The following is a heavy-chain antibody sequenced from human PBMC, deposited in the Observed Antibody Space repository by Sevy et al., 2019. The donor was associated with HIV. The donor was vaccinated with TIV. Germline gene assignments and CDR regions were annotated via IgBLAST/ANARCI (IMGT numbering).Heavy chain of an antibody. CDR2: ISGYNGNT. CDR3: ARAGYLNWFDP. D-gene: IGHD1-1*01. CDR1: GYTFSSYG. Sequence: ASVKVSCKASGYTFSSYGISWVRQAPGQGLDWMGWISGYNGNTNFAQKLQGRVTMTTDTSTSTAYMEVRSLRSDDTAVYYCARAGYLNWFDPWGQGTPVTVSS. J-gene: IGHJ5*02. V-gene: IGHV1-18*01.